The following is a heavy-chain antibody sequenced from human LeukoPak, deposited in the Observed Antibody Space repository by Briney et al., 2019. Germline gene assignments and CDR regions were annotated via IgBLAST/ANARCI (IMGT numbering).Heavy chain of an antibody. D-gene: IGHD6-13*01. CDR1: GFTFSSYS. Sequence: RPGGSLRLSCAASGFTFSSYSVNWVRQAPGKGLEWVSSISSSSSTIYYADSVKGRFTISRDNAKNSLYLQMNSLRAEDTAVYYCARNPRNIAAAVNENDYWGQGTLVTVSS. J-gene: IGHJ4*02. V-gene: IGHV3-48*01. CDR2: ISSSSSTI. CDR3: ARNPRNIAAAVNENDY.